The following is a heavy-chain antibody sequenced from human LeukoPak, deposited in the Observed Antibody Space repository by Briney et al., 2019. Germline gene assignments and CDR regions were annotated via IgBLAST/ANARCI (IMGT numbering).Heavy chain of an antibody. J-gene: IGHJ6*02. D-gene: IGHD6-19*01. Sequence: GGSLRLSCAASGFTVSDNYMSWVRQAPGKGLEWASTVYSGGLTYYADPVKGRFTISRDNSKNTLYLQMSSLRAEDTAVYYCVRGRWPGLGDFWGQGTTVTVSS. CDR3: VRGRWPGLGDF. CDR1: GFTVSDNY. CDR2: VYSGGLT. V-gene: IGHV3-66*01.